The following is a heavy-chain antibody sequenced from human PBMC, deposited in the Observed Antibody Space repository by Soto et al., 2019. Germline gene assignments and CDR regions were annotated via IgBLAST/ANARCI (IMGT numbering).Heavy chain of an antibody. CDR1: GFTFSSYA. D-gene: IGHD6-19*01. J-gene: IGHJ4*02. Sequence: PGGSLRLSCAASGFTFSSYAMSWVRQAPGKGLEWVSAISGSGGSTYYADSVKGRFTISRDNSKNTLYLQVNSLRAEDTAVYYCAKHIGGGSGWYSGYWGQGTPGHRLL. V-gene: IGHV3-23*01. CDR2: ISGSGGST. CDR3: AKHIGGGSGWYSGY.